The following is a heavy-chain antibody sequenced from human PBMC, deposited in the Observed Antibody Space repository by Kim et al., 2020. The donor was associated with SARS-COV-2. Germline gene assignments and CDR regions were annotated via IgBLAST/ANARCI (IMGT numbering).Heavy chain of an antibody. V-gene: IGHV1-18*01. D-gene: IGHD6-13*01. CDR3: ARVAAGHNWFDP. J-gene: IGHJ5*02. Sequence: NYARKLQGRVTMTTDTSTSTAYMELRSLRSDDTAVYYCARVAAGHNWFDPWGQGTLVTVSS.